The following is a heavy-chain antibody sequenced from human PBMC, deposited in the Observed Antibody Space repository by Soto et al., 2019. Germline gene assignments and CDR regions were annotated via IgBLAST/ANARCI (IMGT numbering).Heavy chain of an antibody. CDR3: AKEGGLSGSYYISSSYYFDY. D-gene: IGHD1-26*01. V-gene: IGHV3-48*01. CDR2: ISGGSKTK. J-gene: IGHJ4*02. CDR1: GFTFSTYS. Sequence: PGGSLRLSCEGSGFTFSTYSMNWVRQAPGKGLEWVSYISGGSKTKTYADSVKGRFTISRDNAKNTLYLQMNSLRAEDTSVYYCAKEGGLSGSYYISSSYYFDYWGQGTLVTVAS.